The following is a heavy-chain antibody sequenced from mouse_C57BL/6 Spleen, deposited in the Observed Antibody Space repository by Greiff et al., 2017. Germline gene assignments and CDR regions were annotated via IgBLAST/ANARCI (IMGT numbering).Heavy chain of an antibody. CDR1: GFTFSDYG. CDR3: ARTTGYDYAWFAY. D-gene: IGHD2-4*01. V-gene: IGHV5-17*01. CDR2: ISSGSSTI. Sequence: DVMLVESGGGLVKPGGSLKLSCAASGFTFSDYGMHWVRQAPEKGLEWVAYISSGSSTIYYADTVKGRFTISRDNAKNTLFLQMTSLRSEDTAMYYCARTTGYDYAWFAYWGQGTLVTVSA. J-gene: IGHJ3*01.